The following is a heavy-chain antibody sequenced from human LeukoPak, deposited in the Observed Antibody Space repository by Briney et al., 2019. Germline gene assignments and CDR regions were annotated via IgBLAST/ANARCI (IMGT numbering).Heavy chain of an antibody. V-gene: IGHV4-59*01. CDR3: ARVPFRGITRVRAYYFDF. Sequence: SGALSHTSTVSVGFISSYFWSWIRQPLGKGVEWMGHIYYSGSTNYNPSLKSRGTFSVDPSKIQFSLRLSSVTAADTAVYFCARVPFRGITRVRAYYFDFWGQGTMVTVSS. J-gene: IGHJ4*02. CDR1: VGFISSYF. CDR2: IYYSGST. D-gene: IGHD3-10*01.